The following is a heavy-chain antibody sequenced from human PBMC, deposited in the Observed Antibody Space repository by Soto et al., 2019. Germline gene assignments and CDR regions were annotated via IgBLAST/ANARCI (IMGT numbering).Heavy chain of an antibody. D-gene: IGHD3-22*01. V-gene: IGHV5-51*01. Sequence: GESLKISCKGSGYNFAGYWIAWVRQMPGKGLELIGIIYPSDSDTRYRPSFQGQCTISADKSISSAYLQWSSLRASDTAMYYCARGVVSTRTFDYWGQGTPVTVSS. CDR1: GYNFAGYW. CDR3: ARGVVSTRTFDY. J-gene: IGHJ4*02. CDR2: IYPSDSDT.